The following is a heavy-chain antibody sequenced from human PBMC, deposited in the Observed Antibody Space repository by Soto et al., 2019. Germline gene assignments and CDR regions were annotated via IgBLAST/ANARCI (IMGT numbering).Heavy chain of an antibody. CDR3: ARDERQDCSSTSCYQALYYGMDV. CDR2: ISAYNGNT. J-gene: IGHJ6*02. Sequence: ASVKVSCKASGYTFTSYGISWVRQAPGQGLEWMGWISAYNGNTNYAQKLQGRVTMTTDTSTSTAYMELRSLRSDDTAVYYCARDERQDCSSTSCYQALYYGMDVWGQGTLVTVSS. CDR1: GYTFTSYG. D-gene: IGHD2-2*01. V-gene: IGHV1-18*01.